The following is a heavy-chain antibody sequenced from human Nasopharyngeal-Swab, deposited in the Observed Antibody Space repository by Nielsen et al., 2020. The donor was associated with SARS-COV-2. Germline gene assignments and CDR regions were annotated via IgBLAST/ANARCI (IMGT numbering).Heavy chain of an antibody. D-gene: IGHD1-26*01. V-gene: IGHV3-23*05. CDR3: AIGPSGTYGEAY. J-gene: IGHJ4*02. Sequence: GESLKISCAASGFTFTSHAMTWVRQTPGKVLQWVSSIGGSGTDIYYADSVRGRFTTSRDNSKNTLYLHMNSLRADDTAVYYCAIGPSGTYGEAYWGQGALVTVSS. CDR1: GFTFTSHA. CDR2: IGGSGTDI.